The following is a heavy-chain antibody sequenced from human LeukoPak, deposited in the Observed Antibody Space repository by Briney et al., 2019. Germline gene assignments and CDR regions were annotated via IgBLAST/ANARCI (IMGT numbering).Heavy chain of an antibody. D-gene: IGHD5-18*01. CDR2: ISYDGSNK. V-gene: IGHV3-30-3*01. J-gene: IGHJ4*02. CDR3: ARDLMGYSYGPVDY. Sequence: GGSLRLSCAASGFTFSSYAMSWVRQAPGKGLEWVAVISYDGSNKYYADSVKGRFTISRDNSKNTLYLQMNSLRAEDTAVYYCARDLMGYSYGPVDYWGQGTLVTVSS. CDR1: GFTFSSYA.